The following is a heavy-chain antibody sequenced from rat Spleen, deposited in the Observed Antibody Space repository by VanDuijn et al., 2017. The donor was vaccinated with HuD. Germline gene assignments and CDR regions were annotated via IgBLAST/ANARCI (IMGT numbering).Heavy chain of an antibody. CDR3: ARRHYGYTDYFDC. J-gene: IGHJ2*01. CDR2: ISYDGGST. V-gene: IGHV5-29*01. CDR1: GFTFSDYY. D-gene: IGHD1-9*01. Sequence: EVQLVESDGGLVQPGRSLKLSCAASGFTFSDYYMAWVRQAPTKGLEWVATISYDGGSTYYRDSVKGRFNISRENAKSTLSLQMDSLRSEDTATYYCARRHYGYTDYFDCWGQGVMVTVSS.